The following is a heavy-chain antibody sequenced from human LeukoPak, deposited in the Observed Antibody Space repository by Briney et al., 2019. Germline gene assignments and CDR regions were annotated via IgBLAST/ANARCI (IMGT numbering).Heavy chain of an antibody. D-gene: IGHD3-22*01. CDR2: INPSGGST. CDR3: ARDPSYDSSGYYYGDGY. J-gene: IGHJ4*02. V-gene: IGHV1-46*01. Sequence: ASVKVSCKASGYTFTNYYMHWVRQAPGQGLEWMGIINPSGGSTSYAQKFRGRVTMTRDTSTSTVYMELSSLRSEDTAVYFCARDPSYDSSGYYYGDGYWGQGTLVTVSS. CDR1: GYTFTNYY.